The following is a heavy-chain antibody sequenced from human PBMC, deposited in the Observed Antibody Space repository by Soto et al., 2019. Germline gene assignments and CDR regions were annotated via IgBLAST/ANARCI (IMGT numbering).Heavy chain of an antibody. CDR1: GFTFSSYA. V-gene: IGHV3-23*01. J-gene: IGHJ4*02. CDR3: AKWAADASYYDSSGYPLDY. CDR2: ISGSGGST. Sequence: GGSLRLSCAASGFTFSSYAMSWVRQAPGKGLEWVSAISGSGGSTYYADSVKGRFTISRDNSKNTLYLQMNSRRAEDTAVYYCAKWAADASYYDSSGYPLDYWGQGTLVTVSS. D-gene: IGHD3-22*01.